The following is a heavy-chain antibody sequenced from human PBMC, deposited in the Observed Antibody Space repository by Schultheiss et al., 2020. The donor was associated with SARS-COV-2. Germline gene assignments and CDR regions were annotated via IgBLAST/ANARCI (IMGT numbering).Heavy chain of an antibody. CDR2: IDPSDSYT. CDR3: ARCRSIAARPACGWFDP. D-gene: IGHD6-6*01. Sequence: GGSLRLSCKGSGYSFTSYWISWVRQMPGKGLEWMGRIDPSDSYTNYSPSFQGHVTISADKSISTAYLQWSSLKASDTAMYYCARCRSIAARPACGWFDPWGQGTLVTVSS. V-gene: IGHV5-10-1*01. CDR1: GYSFTSYW. J-gene: IGHJ5*02.